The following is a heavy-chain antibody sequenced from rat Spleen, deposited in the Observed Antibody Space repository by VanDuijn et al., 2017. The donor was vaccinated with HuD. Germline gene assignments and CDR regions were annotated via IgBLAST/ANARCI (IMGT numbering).Heavy chain of an antibody. V-gene: IGHV5-29*01. CDR1: GFTFSNYG. D-gene: IGHD1-4*01. CDR2: INYGGSNT. J-gene: IGHJ3*01. CDR3: ARVGTRVSWFAY. Sequence: EVQLAESGGGLVQPGRSLKLSCAASGFTFSNYGMAWVRQAPTKGLEWVATINYGGSNTYYRDSVKGRFNIYRDDAKTTLYLQMDSLRSEDTATYYWARVGTRVSWFAYWGQGTLVTVSS.